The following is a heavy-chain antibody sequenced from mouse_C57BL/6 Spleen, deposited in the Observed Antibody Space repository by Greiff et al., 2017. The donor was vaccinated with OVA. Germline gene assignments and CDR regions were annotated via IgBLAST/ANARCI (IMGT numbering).Heavy chain of an antibody. J-gene: IGHJ2*01. CDR2: IYPGDGDT. D-gene: IGHD2-3*01. CDR1: GYAFSSSW. CDR3: ARSLDYDGYYFDY. Sequence: QVQLQQSGPELVKPGASVKISCKASGYAFSSSWMNWVKQRPGQGLEWIGRIYPGDGDTNYNGKFKGKATLTADKSSSTAYMQLSSLTSEDSAVYFCARSLDYDGYYFDYWGQGTTLTVSS. V-gene: IGHV1-82*01.